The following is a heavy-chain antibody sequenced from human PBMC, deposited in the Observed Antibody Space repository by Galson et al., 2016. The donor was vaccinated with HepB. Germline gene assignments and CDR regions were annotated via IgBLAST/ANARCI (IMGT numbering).Heavy chain of an antibody. CDR3: VRDFLWGEGADAFDI. CDR1: GFTFNNYA. D-gene: IGHD3-16*01. J-gene: IGHJ3*02. CDR2: IVIGGTT. Sequence: SLRLSCAASGFTFNNYAMTWVRQGPGKGLEWVSSIVIGGTTHYTESVKGRFTISRDNAKNTVSLQMNSLRAEDTAIYYCVRDFLWGEGADAFDIWGQGTRVTVSS. V-gene: IGHV3-23*01.